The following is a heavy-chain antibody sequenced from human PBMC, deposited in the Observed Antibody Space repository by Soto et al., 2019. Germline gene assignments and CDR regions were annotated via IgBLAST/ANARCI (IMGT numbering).Heavy chain of an antibody. CDR1: GGSISPYY. Sequence: QVQLQESGPGLVKPSETLSLICTVSGGSISPYYWSWIRQPPGKRLEWIGNIFYSGGTNYNPSLKSRVTISLDTSKNQLSLRLSSVTADDTAVYYCVRANYFDYWGRGTLVIVSS. CDR3: VRANYFDY. J-gene: IGHJ4*02. V-gene: IGHV4-59*01. CDR2: IFYSGGT.